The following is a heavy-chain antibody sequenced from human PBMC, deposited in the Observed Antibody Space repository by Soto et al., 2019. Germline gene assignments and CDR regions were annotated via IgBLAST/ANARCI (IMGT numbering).Heavy chain of an antibody. Sequence: QLQLQESGSGLVKPSQTLSLTCAVSGGSISSGGYSWSWIRQPPGKGLEWIGYIYHSGSTYYNPFLESRVTISVDRSKNQFSLKQSSVSAADTAVYYCARAGIIVDFWGQGTTVTVSS. V-gene: IGHV4-30-2*01. J-gene: IGHJ6*02. CDR2: IYHSGST. D-gene: IGHD2-15*01. CDR3: ARAGIIVDF. CDR1: GGSISSGGYS.